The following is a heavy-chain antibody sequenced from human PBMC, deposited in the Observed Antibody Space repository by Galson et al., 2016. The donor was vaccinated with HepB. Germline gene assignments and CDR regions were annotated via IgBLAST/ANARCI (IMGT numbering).Heavy chain of an antibody. CDR2: INYSGNI. J-gene: IGHJ4*02. V-gene: IGHV4-39*01. CDR1: GDSISSGRYY. CDR3: ARLEITGSGNFFDV. D-gene: IGHD3-10*01. Sequence: SETLSLTCTVSGDSISSGRYYWTWVRQPPGEGLQWIGSINYSGNIYYDDFFKSRVSMSMDTSESQFSLKVRSVTAADTSTYYCARLEITGSGNFFDVWGQGTLVIVSS.